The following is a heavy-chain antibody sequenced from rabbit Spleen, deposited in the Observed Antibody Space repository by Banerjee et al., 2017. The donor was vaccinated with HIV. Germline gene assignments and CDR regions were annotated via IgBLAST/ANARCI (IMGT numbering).Heavy chain of an antibody. D-gene: IGHD1-1*01. CDR2: INTYTDKG. CDR3: ARDLTSIIGWNFNL. V-gene: IGHV1S40*01. J-gene: IGHJ4*01. CDR1: GFSFNSDYD. Sequence: QSLEESGGGLVKPGASLTLTCKASGFSFNSDYDMCWVRQAPGKGLEWIACINTYTDKGVYATWAKGRFTISRTSSTTVTLQMTSLTAADTATYFCARDLTSIIGWNFNLWGPGTLVTVS.